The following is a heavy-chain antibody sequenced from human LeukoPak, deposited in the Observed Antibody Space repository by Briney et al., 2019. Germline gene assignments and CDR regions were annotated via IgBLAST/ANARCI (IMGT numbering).Heavy chain of an antibody. V-gene: IGHV3-23*01. CDR2: ISGSGGST. Sequence: AGGSLRLSCAASGFTFSSYAMSWVRQAPVKALEWVSAISGSGGSTYYADSVKGRFTISRDNSKNTLYLQMNSLRAEDTAVYYCAKDKFPLLWFGELSYYFDYWGQGTLVTVSS. D-gene: IGHD3-10*01. CDR3: AKDKFPLLWFGELSYYFDY. CDR1: GFTFSSYA. J-gene: IGHJ4*02.